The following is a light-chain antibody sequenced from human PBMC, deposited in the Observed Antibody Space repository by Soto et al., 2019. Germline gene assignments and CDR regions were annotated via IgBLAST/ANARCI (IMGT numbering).Light chain of an antibody. J-gene: IGKJ2*01. CDR2: DAS. CDR1: QSISSW. V-gene: IGKV1-5*01. CDR3: QQYNSYS. Sequence: DIQMTPSPSTLSASVGDRVTITCRARQSISSWLAWYQQKPGKAPKLLIYDASSLESGVPSRFSGSGSGTEFTLTISSLQPDDFATYYCQQYNSYSFGQGTKLEIK.